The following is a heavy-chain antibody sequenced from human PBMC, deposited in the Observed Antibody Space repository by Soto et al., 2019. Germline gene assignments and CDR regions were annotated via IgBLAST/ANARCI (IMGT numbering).Heavy chain of an antibody. CDR2: IIPIFGTA. CDR1: GGTFSSYA. V-gene: IGHV1-69*13. Sequence: SVKVSCKASGGTFSSYAISWVRQAPGQGLEWMGGIIPIFGTANYAQKFQGRVTITADESTSTAYMELSSLRSEDTAVYYCAMAEEGKVDRYYGMDVWGQGASVTVSS. J-gene: IGHJ6*02. CDR3: AMAEEGKVDRYYGMDV. D-gene: IGHD5-12*01.